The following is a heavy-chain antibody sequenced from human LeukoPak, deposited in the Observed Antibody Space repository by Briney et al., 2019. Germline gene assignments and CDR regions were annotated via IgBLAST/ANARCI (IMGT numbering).Heavy chain of an antibody. CDR3: VREMATITYAFDI. CDR2: ISESGGTR. Sequence: PGRSLRLSCAASGFTFSSYALSWVRQAPGKGLEWVSAISESGGTRNYVDSVKGRFTISRDNSKNTLYLQMSSLRAEDTAVYYCVREMATITYAFDIWGQGTMVTVSS. CDR1: GFTFSSYA. V-gene: IGHV3-23*01. D-gene: IGHD5-24*01. J-gene: IGHJ3*02.